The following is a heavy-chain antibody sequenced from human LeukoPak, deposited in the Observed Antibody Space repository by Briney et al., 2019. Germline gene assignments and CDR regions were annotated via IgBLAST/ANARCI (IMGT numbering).Heavy chain of an antibody. CDR2: IYYSGST. J-gene: IGHJ4*02. Sequence: SETLSLTCTVSGGSITNYYWSWIRQPPGKGLEWIGYIYYSGSTNYNPSLKSRVTISVDTSKNQFSLKLSSVTAADTAVYYCARGRGDYVWGSYRFDYWGQGTLVTVSS. V-gene: IGHV4-59*01. CDR1: GGSITNYY. CDR3: ARGRGDYVWGSYRFDY. D-gene: IGHD3-16*02.